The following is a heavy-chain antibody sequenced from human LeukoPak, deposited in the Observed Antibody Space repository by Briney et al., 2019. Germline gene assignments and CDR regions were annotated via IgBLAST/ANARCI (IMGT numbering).Heavy chain of an antibody. CDR1: GFTFSDYY. V-gene: IGHV3-11*01. D-gene: IGHD3-22*01. CDR3: AKVGGSRVEYYYDSSGYFGRDY. CDR2: ISSSGSTI. Sequence: GGSLRLSCAASGFTFSDYYMSWIRQAPGKGLEWVSYISSSGSTIYYADSVKGRFTISRDNAKNSLYLQMNSLRAEDTAVYYCAKVGGSRVEYYYDSSGYFGRDYWGQGTLVTVSS. J-gene: IGHJ4*02.